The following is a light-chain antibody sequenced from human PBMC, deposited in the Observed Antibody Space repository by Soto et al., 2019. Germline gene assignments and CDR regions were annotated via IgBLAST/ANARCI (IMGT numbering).Light chain of an antibody. CDR2: EVS. CDR3: TSYVGSNIWV. Sequence: QSVLTQPPSASGSPGQSVTLSCTGTSSDVGAYKYVSRYQQYPGKAPKLMIYEVSKRPAGVPDRFSGSKSGNTASLTVSGLQAEDEADYYCTSYVGSNIWVFGGGTKLTVL. J-gene: IGLJ3*02. V-gene: IGLV2-8*01. CDR1: SSDVGAYKY.